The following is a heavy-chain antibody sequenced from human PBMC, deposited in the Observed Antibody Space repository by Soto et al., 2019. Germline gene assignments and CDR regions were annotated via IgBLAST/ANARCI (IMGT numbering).Heavy chain of an antibody. J-gene: IGHJ4*02. CDR2: ISYDGSNK. Sequence: PGGSLRLSCAASGFTFSSYGMHWVRQAPGKGLEWVAVISYDGSNKYYAGSVKGRFTISRDNSKNTLYLQMNSLRAEDTAVYYCAKDFRVFHYFDYWGQGTLVTVSS. V-gene: IGHV3-30*18. CDR1: GFTFSSYG. D-gene: IGHD2-21*01. CDR3: AKDFRVFHYFDY.